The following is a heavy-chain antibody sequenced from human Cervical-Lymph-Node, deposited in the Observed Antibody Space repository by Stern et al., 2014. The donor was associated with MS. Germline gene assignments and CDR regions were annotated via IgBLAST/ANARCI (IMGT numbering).Heavy chain of an antibody. D-gene: IGHD1-26*01. J-gene: IGHJ4*02. CDR3: ATMVGATDDVFDY. CDR2: FDPEDGET. CDR1: GYTLTELS. Sequence: QDQLVQSGAEVKKPGASVKVSCKVSGYTLTELSIHWVRQAPGKGLEWTGGFDPEDGETIYTQKVQDRVSMTEDTSTDTAYMELSSLRSEDTAVYYCATMVGATDDVFDYWGQGTLVTVSS. V-gene: IGHV1-24*01.